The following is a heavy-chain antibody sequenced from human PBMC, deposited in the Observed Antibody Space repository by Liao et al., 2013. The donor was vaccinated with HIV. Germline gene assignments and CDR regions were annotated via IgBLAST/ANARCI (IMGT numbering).Heavy chain of an antibody. CDR3: ARGQTYYDFIPYYYYMDV. CDR1: GGSISSGSYY. V-gene: IGHV4-61*02. CDR2: IYTSGST. J-gene: IGHJ6*03. D-gene: IGHD3-3*01. Sequence: QLQLQESGSGLVKPSQTLFLTCTVSGGSISSGSYYWSWIRQPAGKGLEWIGRIYTSGSTNYNPSLKSRVTISVDTSKNQFSLKLRSVTAADRAVYYCARGQTYYDFIPYYYYMDVWGKGTTVTVSS.